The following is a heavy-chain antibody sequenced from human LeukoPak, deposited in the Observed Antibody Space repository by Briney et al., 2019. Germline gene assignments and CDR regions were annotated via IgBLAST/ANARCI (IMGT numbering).Heavy chain of an antibody. V-gene: IGHV3-20*04. J-gene: IGHJ4*02. CDR2: INWNGGST. CDR1: GFTFDDYG. Sequence: RPGGSLRLSCAASGFTFDDYGMSWVRQAPGKGLEWVSGINWNGGSTGYADSVKGRFTISRDNAKNSLYLQMDSLRAEDTAVYYCARDPPGLRLRGGGYYFDYWGQGALVTVSS. CDR3: ARDPPGLRLRGGGYYFDY. D-gene: IGHD5-12*01.